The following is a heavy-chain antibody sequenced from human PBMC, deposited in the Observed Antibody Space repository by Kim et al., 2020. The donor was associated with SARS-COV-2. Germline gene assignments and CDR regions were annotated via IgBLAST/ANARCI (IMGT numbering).Heavy chain of an antibody. J-gene: IGHJ4*02. CDR1: GGSISSYY. V-gene: IGHV4-59*01. Sequence: SETLSLTCTVSGGSISSYYWTWIRQPPGKGLEWIGYIYYSVRTNYNPSLKSRVTISVDTSKNQFSLKLSSVTAADTAVYYCARELGDSSGYSSFDYWGQGTLVTVSS. CDR2: IYYSVRT. CDR3: ARELGDSSGYSSFDY. D-gene: IGHD3-22*01.